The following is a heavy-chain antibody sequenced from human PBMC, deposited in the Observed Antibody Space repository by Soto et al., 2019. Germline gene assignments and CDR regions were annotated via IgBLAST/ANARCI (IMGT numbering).Heavy chain of an antibody. CDR3: AGIGEDV. Sequence: SETLSLTCSVSVGSMRSYYWNWLRHPAGKGLEWIGRIYSRGDTNYNPSVKSRVTMSVDTSKNEFSLRLNSVTAADTAVYYCAGIGEDV. CDR2: IYSRGDT. CDR1: VGSMRSYY. D-gene: IGHD2-21*01. V-gene: IGHV4-4*07. J-gene: IGHJ6*01.